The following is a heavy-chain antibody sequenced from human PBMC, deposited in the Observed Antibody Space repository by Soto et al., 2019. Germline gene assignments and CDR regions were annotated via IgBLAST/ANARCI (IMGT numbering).Heavy chain of an antibody. D-gene: IGHD6-6*01. Sequence: GGSLRLSCAASGFTFSSYAMSWVRQAPGKGLEWVSAISGSGGSTYYADSVKGRFTISRDNSKNTLYLQMNSLRDEDTAVYYCAKDQDIAARPAYYYNGMDVWGQGTTVTVSS. V-gene: IGHV3-23*01. CDR3: AKDQDIAARPAYYYNGMDV. CDR2: ISGSGGST. CDR1: GFTFSSYA. J-gene: IGHJ6*02.